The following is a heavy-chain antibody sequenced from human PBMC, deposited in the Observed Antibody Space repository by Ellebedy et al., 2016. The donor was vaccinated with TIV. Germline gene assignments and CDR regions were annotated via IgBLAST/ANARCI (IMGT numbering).Heavy chain of an antibody. CDR2: IKTDGSEK. CDR3: ARDIGYNCFDH. V-gene: IGHV3-7*01. CDR1: GFTFSRYA. Sequence: GESLKISCAASGFTFSRYAMSWVRQAPGKGLEWVASIKTDGSEKYYVDSVKGRFTISRDNAKNSLYLQMSSLRAKDTAVYYCARDIGYNCFDHWGQGTLVTVSS. J-gene: IGHJ5*02. D-gene: IGHD5-12*01.